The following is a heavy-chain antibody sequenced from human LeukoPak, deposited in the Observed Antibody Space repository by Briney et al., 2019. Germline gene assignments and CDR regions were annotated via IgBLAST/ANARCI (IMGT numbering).Heavy chain of an antibody. D-gene: IGHD4-17*01. Sequence: PGGSLRLSCAASGFTFSSYSMNWVRQAPGKGLEGVSSISSSSSYIYYADSVKSRFTISRDNAKNSLYLQMNSLRAEDTAVYSCARDRYGDYDVMLDYWGQGTLVTVSS. CDR2: ISSSSSYI. CDR3: ARDRYGDYDVMLDY. J-gene: IGHJ4*02. CDR1: GFTFSSYS. V-gene: IGHV3-21*01.